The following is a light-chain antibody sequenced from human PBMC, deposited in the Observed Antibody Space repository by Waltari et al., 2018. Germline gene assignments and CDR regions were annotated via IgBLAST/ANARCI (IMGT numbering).Light chain of an antibody. CDR2: DEC. J-gene: IGLJ3*02. CDR3: QVWDNSGDHWV. V-gene: IGLV3-21*02. CDR1: NIGTES. Sequence: SYVLTQPPSVSVAPGQTARISCGGDNIGTESVQGYQQRPGQAPLLAFCDECDRPPGNPEGISVSKSGNTATLTISRVEAGDEADYHCQVWDNSGDHWVFGGGTKLTVL.